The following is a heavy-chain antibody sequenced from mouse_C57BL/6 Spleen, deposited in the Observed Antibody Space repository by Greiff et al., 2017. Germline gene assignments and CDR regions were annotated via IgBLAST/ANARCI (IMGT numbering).Heavy chain of an antibody. CDR2: INPNNGGT. J-gene: IGHJ2*01. V-gene: IGHV1-26*01. Sequence: VQLQQSGPELVKPGASVKISCKASGYTFTDYYMNWVKQSHGKSLEWIGDINPNNGGTSYNQKFKGKATLTVDKSASTAYMELRSLTSEDSAVYYCARLHYTGDYWGQGTTLTVSS. CDR3: ARLHYTGDY. CDR1: GYTFTDYY. D-gene: IGHD1-2*01.